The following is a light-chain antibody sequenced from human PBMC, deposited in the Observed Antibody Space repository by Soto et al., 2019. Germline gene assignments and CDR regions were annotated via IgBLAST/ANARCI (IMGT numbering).Light chain of an antibody. Sequence: EIVLTQSPATLSVSPGERATLSCRASQSLSNYLAWYQQKPGQAPRLLIYSASTRATGVPARFSASGSGTAFALTISSLQSEDSAVYFCQQYHIWPPTFGQGTKLEIK. J-gene: IGKJ2*01. CDR2: SAS. CDR1: QSLSNY. CDR3: QQYHIWPPT. V-gene: IGKV3-15*01.